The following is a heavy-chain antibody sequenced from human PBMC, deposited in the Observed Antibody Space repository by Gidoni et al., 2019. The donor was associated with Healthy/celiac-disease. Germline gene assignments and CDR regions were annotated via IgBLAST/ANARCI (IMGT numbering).Heavy chain of an antibody. CDR1: GDSVSIPDYY. D-gene: IGHD6-13*01. J-gene: IGHJ4*02. CDR3: ARDIRYSSSWSHFDF. V-gene: IGHV4-39*07. CDR2: VYYRGTT. Sequence: QLQLPESGPRLVKPSEPLSLSCTVSGDSVSIPDYYWGWVRQPPGKGLEWIGTVYYRGTTYYNPSLKSRVTILVHTSLNQFSLRLSSVTAADTAIYYCARDIRYSSSWSHFDFWGQGTLATVSP.